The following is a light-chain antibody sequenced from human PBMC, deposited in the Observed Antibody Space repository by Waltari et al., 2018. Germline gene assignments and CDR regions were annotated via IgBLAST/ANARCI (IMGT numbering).Light chain of an antibody. J-gene: IGKJ1*01. CDR3: QQYNNWPQRT. V-gene: IGKV3-15*01. Sequence: EIVMTQSPATLSVSPGGRATLSCRASQSVSSNLAWYQQKPGQAPRLLIYGASTRATGIPARFSGSGSGTEFTLTISSLQSEDFAVYYCQQYNNWPQRTFGQGTKVEIK. CDR1: QSVSSN. CDR2: GAS.